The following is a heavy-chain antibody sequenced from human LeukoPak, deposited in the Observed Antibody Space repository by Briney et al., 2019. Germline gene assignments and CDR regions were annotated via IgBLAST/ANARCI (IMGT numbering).Heavy chain of an antibody. D-gene: IGHD4-17*01. CDR2: IYYTGTT. J-gene: IGHJ4*02. Sequence: PSQTLSLTCTVSGGSISSGGYYWSRIRQHPGKGLEWIGYIYYTGTTNYNPSLKSRVTISVDTSKNQFSLKVNSVTAADTGVYYCASKSTDHGELRFDYWGQGTLVTVSS. CDR3: ASKSTDHGELRFDY. CDR1: GGSISSGGYY. V-gene: IGHV4-61*08.